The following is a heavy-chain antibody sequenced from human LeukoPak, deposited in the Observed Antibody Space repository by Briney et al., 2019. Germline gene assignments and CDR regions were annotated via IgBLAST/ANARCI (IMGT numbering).Heavy chain of an antibody. J-gene: IGHJ4*02. CDR2: ISYDGSNK. CDR3: GRINYNGDY. Sequence: GRSLRLSCAASGFTFSSYAMHWVRQAPGKGLEWVAVISYDGSNKYYADSVKGRFTISRDNAKNTVYLQMNSLRTEDTAVYFCGRINYNGDYWGRGTLVTVSS. D-gene: IGHD3-10*01. CDR1: GFTFSSYA. V-gene: IGHV3-30-3*01.